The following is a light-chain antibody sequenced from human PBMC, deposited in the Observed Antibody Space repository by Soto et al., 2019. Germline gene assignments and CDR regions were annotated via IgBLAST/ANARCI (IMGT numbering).Light chain of an antibody. CDR2: AAS. V-gene: IGKV1-27*01. Sequence: DIQMTQSPSSLSASVGDRVTITCRASQSISSYLNWYQQKPGKVPKLLISAASTLQSGVPSRFSGSGSGTDFTLTISSLQPEDIATYYCLKFNSALWAFGKGTKLK. CDR1: QSISSY. CDR3: LKFNSALWA. J-gene: IGKJ1*01.